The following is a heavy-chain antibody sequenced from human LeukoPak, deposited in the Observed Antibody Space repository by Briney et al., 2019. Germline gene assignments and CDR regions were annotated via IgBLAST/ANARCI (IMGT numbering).Heavy chain of an antibody. V-gene: IGHV4-61*08. D-gene: IGHD6-13*01. J-gene: IGHJ4*02. CDR3: ATGIAAAGTDY. Sequence: SLTLSLTCAVSGGPISSGGYSWSWIRQPPGKGLEWIGYIYYSGSTNYNPSLKSRVTISVDTSKNQFSLKLSSVTAADTAVYYCATGIAAAGTDYWGQGTLVTVSS. CDR1: GGPISSGGYS. CDR2: IYYSGST.